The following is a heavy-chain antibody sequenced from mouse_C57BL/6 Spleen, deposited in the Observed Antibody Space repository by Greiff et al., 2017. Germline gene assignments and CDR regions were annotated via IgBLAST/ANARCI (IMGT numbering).Heavy chain of an antibody. D-gene: IGHD2-3*01. CDR2: ISDGGSYT. J-gene: IGHJ4*01. Sequence: EVQLVESGGGLVKPGGSLKLSCAASGFTFSGYAMSWVRQTPEKRLEWVATISDGGSYTYYPDNVKGRFTISRDNAKNNLYLQMSHLKSEDTAMYYCARDDDPPMDYWGQGTSVTVSS. CDR1: GFTFSGYA. CDR3: ARDDDPPMDY. V-gene: IGHV5-4*01.